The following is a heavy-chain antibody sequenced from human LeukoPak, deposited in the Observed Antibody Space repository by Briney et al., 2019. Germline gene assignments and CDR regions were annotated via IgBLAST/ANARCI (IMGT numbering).Heavy chain of an antibody. J-gene: IGHJ3*02. CDR2: IYTSGST. V-gene: IGHV4-4*07. Sequence: SETLYLTCTVSGGSISSYYWSWVRQPAGKGLEWIGRIYTSGSTNYNPSLKSRVTMSVDTSKNQFSLKLSSVAAADTAVYYCARDLGYCSGGSCYHAFDIWGQGTMVTVSS. D-gene: IGHD2-15*01. CDR1: GGSISSYY. CDR3: ARDLGYCSGGSCYHAFDI.